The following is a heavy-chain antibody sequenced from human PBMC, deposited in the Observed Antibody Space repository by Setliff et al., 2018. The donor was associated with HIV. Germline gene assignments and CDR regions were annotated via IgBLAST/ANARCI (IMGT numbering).Heavy chain of an antibody. Sequence: SETLSLTCSVSGASIGSSHYYWGWIRQPPGKGLEWVASIYYNGSPFYNPSLKSRVTISVDTSKNQFSLNLSSVTAADTAVYYCARHCGYSPGQICYYYLDIWGKGTTVTAP. D-gene: IGHD5-18*01. J-gene: IGHJ6*03. CDR1: GASIGSSHYY. V-gene: IGHV4-39*01. CDR2: IYYNGSP. CDR3: ARHCGYSPGQICYYYLDI.